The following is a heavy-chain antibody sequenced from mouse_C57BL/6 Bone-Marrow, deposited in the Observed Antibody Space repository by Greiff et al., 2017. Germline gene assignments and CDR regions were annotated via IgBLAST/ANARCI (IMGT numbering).Heavy chain of an antibody. D-gene: IGHD1-1*01. Sequence: DVQLQESGGDLVKPGGSLKLSCAASGFTFSSYGMSWVRQTPDQRLEWVATISSGGSYTYYPDSVKGRFTISRDNAKNTLYLQMSSLKSEDTAMYYCERRCYCGSRYFDVWGTGTTVTVSS. CDR3: ERRCYCGSRYFDV. CDR1: GFTFSSYG. J-gene: IGHJ1*03. V-gene: IGHV5-6*01. CDR2: ISSGGSYT.